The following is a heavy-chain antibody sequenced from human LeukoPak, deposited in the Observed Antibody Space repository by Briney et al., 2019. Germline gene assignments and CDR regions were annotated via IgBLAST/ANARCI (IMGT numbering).Heavy chain of an antibody. CDR2: ISSSSSTI. Sequence: PGGSLRLSCAASGFTFSSYSMNWVRQAPGKGLEWVSYISSSSSTIYYADSVKGRFTISRDNAKNSLYLQMNSLRAEDTAVYYCARFRMRPDHDYGDPADWGQGTLVTVSS. D-gene: IGHD4-17*01. CDR1: GFTFSSYS. V-gene: IGHV3-48*04. CDR3: ARFRMRPDHDYGDPAD. J-gene: IGHJ4*02.